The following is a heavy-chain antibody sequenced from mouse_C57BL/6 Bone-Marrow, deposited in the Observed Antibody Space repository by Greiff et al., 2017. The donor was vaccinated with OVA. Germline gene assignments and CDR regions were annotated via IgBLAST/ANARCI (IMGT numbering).Heavy chain of an antibody. CDR2: IDPENGDT. V-gene: IGHV14-4*01. CDR1: GFNIKDDY. D-gene: IGHD1-1*01. CDR3: TTCYYGSSLFAY. J-gene: IGHJ3*01. Sequence: VQLQQSGAELVRPGASVKLSCTASGFNIKDDYMHWVKQRPEQGLEWIGWIDPENGDTEYASKFQGKATIPADTSSNTAYLQLSSLTSEDTAVYYCTTCYYGSSLFAYWGQGTLVTVSA.